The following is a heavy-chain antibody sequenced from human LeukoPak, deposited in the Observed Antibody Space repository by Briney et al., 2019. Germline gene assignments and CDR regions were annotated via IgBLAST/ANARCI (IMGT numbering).Heavy chain of an antibody. D-gene: IGHD4/OR15-4a*01. CDR2: ISGSGGRT. V-gene: IGHV3-23*01. Sequence: GGSLRLSCAASGFTFSSYGMSWVRQAPGKGLEWVSAISGSGGRTYYADSVKGRFTISRDSSKNALYLQMNSLRAEDTALYYCAKSGLSRFDYWGQGTLVTVSS. J-gene: IGHJ4*02. CDR3: AKSGLSRFDY. CDR1: GFTFSSYG.